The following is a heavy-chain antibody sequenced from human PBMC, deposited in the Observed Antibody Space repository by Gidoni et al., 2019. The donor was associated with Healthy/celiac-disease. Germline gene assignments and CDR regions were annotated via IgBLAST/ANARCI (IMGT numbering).Heavy chain of an antibody. CDR1: VFSFSSYW. J-gene: IGHJ4*02. CDR3: ARVGEASGDFDY. D-gene: IGHD3-10*01. Sequence: EVQLVESGGGLVQPGVSLSLSCPASVFSFSSYWMSWGRQAPGKGLEWVANIMQDGSEKYYVDSVKGRFTISRDNAKNSLYLQMNSLRAEDTAVYYCARVGEASGDFDYWGQGTLVTVSS. V-gene: IGHV3-7*01. CDR2: IMQDGSEK.